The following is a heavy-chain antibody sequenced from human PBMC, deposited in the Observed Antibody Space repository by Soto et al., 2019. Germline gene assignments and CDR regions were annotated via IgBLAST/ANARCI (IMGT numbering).Heavy chain of an antibody. CDR1: GFTFSSYG. V-gene: IGHV3-30*18. D-gene: IGHD2-15*01. J-gene: IGHJ6*02. CDR2: ISYDGSNK. CDR3: AKAGVVAATRAPMDYYGMDV. Sequence: PGGSLRLSCAASGFTFSSYGMHWVRQAPGKGLEWVAVISYDGSNKYYADSVKGRFTISRDNSKNTLYLQMNSLRAEDTAVYYRAKAGVVAATRAPMDYYGMDVGGQGTTGTV.